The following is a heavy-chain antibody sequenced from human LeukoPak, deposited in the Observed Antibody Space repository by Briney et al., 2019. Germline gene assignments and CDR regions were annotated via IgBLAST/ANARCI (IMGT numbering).Heavy chain of an antibody. CDR3: ARETVRGYSGYDITYFDY. D-gene: IGHD5-12*01. J-gene: IGHJ4*02. V-gene: IGHV3-48*01. CDR2: ISSSSSTI. CDR1: GFTFSSYS. Sequence: PGGSLRLSCAASGFTFSSYSMNWVRQAPGKGLEWVSYISSSSSTIYYADSVKGRFTISRDNAKNSLYLQMNSLRAEDTAVYYCARETVRGYSGYDITYFDYWGQGTLVTVSS.